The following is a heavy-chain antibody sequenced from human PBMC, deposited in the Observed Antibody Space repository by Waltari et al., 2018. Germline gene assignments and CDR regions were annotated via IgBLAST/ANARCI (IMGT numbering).Heavy chain of an antibody. Sequence: QVQLVQSGAEVKKPGSSVKVSCKASGGTFSSYAISWVRQAPGQGLEWMGRIIPIFGTANYAQKFQGRVTITADKSTSTAYMELSSLRSEDSAVYYCARDLMRYCSSTSCGNWFDPWGQGTLVTVSS. CDR2: IIPIFGTA. CDR3: ARDLMRYCSSTSCGNWFDP. D-gene: IGHD2-2*01. V-gene: IGHV1-69*08. J-gene: IGHJ5*02. CDR1: GGTFSSYA.